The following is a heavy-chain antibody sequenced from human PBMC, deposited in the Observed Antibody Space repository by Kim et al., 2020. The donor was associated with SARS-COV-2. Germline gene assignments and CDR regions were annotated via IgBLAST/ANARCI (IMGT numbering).Heavy chain of an antibody. J-gene: IGHJ4*02. CDR2: INGDGSTT. CDR1: GFTFRTYW. D-gene: IGHD3-22*01. V-gene: IGHV3-74*01. Sequence: LSLTCAASGFTFRTYWMHWVRQAPGKGLVWVSRINGDGSTTNYADSVKGRFTISRDNAKNTLYLQLNSLRAEDTAVYYCARRYYDSRGYYYFDSWGQGTLVTVSS. CDR3: ARRYYDSRGYYYFDS.